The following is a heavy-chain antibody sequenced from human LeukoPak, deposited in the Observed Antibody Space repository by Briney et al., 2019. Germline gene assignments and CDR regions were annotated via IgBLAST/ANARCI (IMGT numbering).Heavy chain of an antibody. D-gene: IGHD5-18*01. J-gene: IGHJ4*02. CDR1: GGSISNYY. CDR3: ARSGYSYGTGYYFDY. CDR2: IYYTGST. Sequence: LETLSLTCTVSGGSISNYYWSWIRQPPGKGLEWIGFIYYTGSTNYNPSLKSRVTISLDTSKNQFSLKLTSVTAADTAVYYCARSGYSYGTGYYFDYWGQGTLVTVSS. V-gene: IGHV4-59*08.